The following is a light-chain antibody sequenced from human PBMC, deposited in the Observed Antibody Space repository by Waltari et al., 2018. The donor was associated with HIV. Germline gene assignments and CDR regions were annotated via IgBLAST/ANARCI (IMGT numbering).Light chain of an antibody. V-gene: IGKV1-5*03. Sequence: DIQMTQSPSTLSASVGDRINITCRASQNISNWLAWYQQKPGKAPKLLIYKASTLNSGVPSRFGGSGSGTEFTLTISNLQPDDFSSYYCQQYNTYLYTFGQGTKVDIK. CDR1: QNISNW. J-gene: IGKJ2*01. CDR2: KAS. CDR3: QQYNTYLYT.